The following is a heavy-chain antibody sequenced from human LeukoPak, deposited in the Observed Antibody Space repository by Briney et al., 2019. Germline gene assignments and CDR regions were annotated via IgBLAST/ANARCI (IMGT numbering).Heavy chain of an antibody. Sequence: PGGSLRLSCAASGFTFSSHWMNGVRQAPGKGLEWVVNIKQDGSGKYYVDSVKGRFTISRDNAKKSLYLQMNSLRAEDTAVYYCARDSDHIDGANFDYWGQGTLVTVSS. CDR2: IKQDGSGK. J-gene: IGHJ4*02. V-gene: IGHV3-7*01. CDR1: GFTFSSHW. CDR3: ARDSDHIDGANFDY. D-gene: IGHD1-14*01.